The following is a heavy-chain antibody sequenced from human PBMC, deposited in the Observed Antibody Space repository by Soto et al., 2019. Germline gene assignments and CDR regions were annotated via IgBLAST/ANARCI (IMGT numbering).Heavy chain of an antibody. D-gene: IGHD3-22*01. V-gene: IGHV1-69*13. CDR1: GGTISIYV. J-gene: IGHJ4*02. CDR2: IIPLCGTA. CDR3: ARGVHYHSSGYCYFY. Sequence: VKVSCKASGGTISIYVIEWVRQTPVQGLEWMGGIIPLCGTAKYAQNFQGRITITADESTNTAYMELRSLRSQDTAVYYCARGVHYHSSGYCYFYWGQGTLVTVSS.